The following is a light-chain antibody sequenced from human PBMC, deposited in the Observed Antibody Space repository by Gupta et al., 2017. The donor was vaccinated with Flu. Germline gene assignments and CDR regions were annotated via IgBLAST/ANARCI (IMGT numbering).Light chain of an antibody. Sequence: ENVLTQSPGILSLSPGERATLSCRASQSVSGGYLAWYQQKPGQTPRLLIYGASSRATGSPDRFSGSGAATDFTLTSSRRETEDCAGYYGQEDGRSPSFGGGTKVDI. CDR3: QEDGRSPS. V-gene: IGKV3-20*01. J-gene: IGKJ4*01. CDR1: QSVSGGY. CDR2: GAS.